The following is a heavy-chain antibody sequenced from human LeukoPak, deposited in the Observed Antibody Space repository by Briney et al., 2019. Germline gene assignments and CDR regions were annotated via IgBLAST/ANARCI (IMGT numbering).Heavy chain of an antibody. D-gene: IGHD2-21*01. V-gene: IGHV1-18*01. Sequence: GASVKVSCKASGYAFSTYGIGWMRQAPGQGLEWMGWISAYTGNTNYAQNVQGRVTMTTDTSTSTAYLELWSLRSDDTAVYYCARDCGNCGGAPDDTFDIWGQGTMVTVSS. J-gene: IGHJ3*02. CDR1: GYAFSTYG. CDR3: ARDCGNCGGAPDDTFDI. CDR2: ISAYTGNT.